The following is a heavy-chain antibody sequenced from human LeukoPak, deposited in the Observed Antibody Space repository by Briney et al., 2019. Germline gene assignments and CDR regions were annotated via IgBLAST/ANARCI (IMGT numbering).Heavy chain of an antibody. CDR1: GGTFSSYA. J-gene: IGHJ4*02. Sequence: AAVKVSCKASGGTFSSYAISWVRQAPGQGLEWMGGIIPIFGTANYAQKFQGRVTITTDESTSTAYMELSSLRSEDTAVYYCARGWGSNYFDYWGQGTLVTVSS. CDR3: ARGWGSNYFDY. V-gene: IGHV1-69*05. D-gene: IGHD2-21*01. CDR2: IIPIFGTA.